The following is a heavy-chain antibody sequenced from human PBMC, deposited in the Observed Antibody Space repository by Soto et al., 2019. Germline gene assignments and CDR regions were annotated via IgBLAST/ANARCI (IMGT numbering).Heavy chain of an antibody. CDR3: ANHPDDYGDYFDY. J-gene: IGHJ4*02. Sequence: GGSLRLSCAASGFTFSSYAMSWVRQAPGKGLEWVSAISGSGGSTYYADSVKGRFTISRDNSKNTLYLQMNSLRAEDTAVYYCANHPDDYGDYFDYWGQGTLVTVSS. CDR1: GFTFSSYA. D-gene: IGHD4-17*01. CDR2: ISGSGGST. V-gene: IGHV3-23*01.